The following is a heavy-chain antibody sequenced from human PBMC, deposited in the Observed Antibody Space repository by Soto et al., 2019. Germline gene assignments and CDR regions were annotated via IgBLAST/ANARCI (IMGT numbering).Heavy chain of an antibody. CDR2: IYYSGST. J-gene: IGHJ6*02. CDR3: ARGRLEVRGQYSFYFYGLDV. Sequence: QVQLQESGPGLVKPSETLSLTCTVSGDSLSSYYWSWIRQPPGKGLEWIGYIYYSGSTNYNPSLESRVTTFLDTSKNQVSLKVSSLTATDTVVYFRARGRLEVRGQYSFYFYGLDVWGQGTTVTVSS. V-gene: IGHV4-59*01. CDR1: GDSLSSYY. D-gene: IGHD1-7*01.